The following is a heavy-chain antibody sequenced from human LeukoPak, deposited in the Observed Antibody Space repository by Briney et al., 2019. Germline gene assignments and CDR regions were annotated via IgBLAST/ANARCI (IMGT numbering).Heavy chain of an antibody. D-gene: IGHD3-22*01. CDR1: GYSFTSYW. CDR2: IDPSDSYT. CDR3: ARSNYYYDSSGYDFDY. J-gene: IGHJ4*02. V-gene: IGHV5-10-1*01. Sequence: GESLQISCKGSGYSFTSYWISWVRQMPGKGLEWMGRIDPSDSYTNYSPSFQGHVTISADKSISTAYLQWSSLKASDTAMYYCARSNYYYDSSGYDFDYWGQGTLVTVSS.